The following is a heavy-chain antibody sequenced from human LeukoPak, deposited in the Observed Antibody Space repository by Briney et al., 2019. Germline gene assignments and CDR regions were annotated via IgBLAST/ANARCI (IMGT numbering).Heavy chain of an antibody. CDR2: IYYSGST. J-gene: IGHJ4*02. CDR1: GGSISTYY. CDR3: ARVSGMATVRNFDY. D-gene: IGHD5-24*01. V-gene: IGHV4-39*02. Sequence: SETLSLTCTVSGGSISTYYWSWIRQPPGKGLEWIGSIYYSGSTFYNPSLKSRVTIAIDTPNNHFSLKLTSVTAADTAVYYCARVSGMATVRNFDYWGQGALVTVSS.